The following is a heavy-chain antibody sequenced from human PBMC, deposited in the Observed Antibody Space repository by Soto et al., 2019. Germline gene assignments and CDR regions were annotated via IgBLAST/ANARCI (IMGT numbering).Heavy chain of an antibody. CDR1: GGSIRSYY. Sequence: SETLSLTCTVSGGSIRSYYWSWIRQPPGKGLEWIGYIYYSGSTDYNPSLKSRVTISVDTSKNQFSLKLNSVTAADTAVYYCARVRGDYDYGMDVWGQGTTVTVSS. CDR2: IYYSGST. V-gene: IGHV4-59*01. CDR3: ARVRGDYDYGMDV. J-gene: IGHJ6*02.